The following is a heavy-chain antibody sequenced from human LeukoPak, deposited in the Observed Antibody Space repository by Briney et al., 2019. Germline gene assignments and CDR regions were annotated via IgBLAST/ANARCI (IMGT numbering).Heavy chain of an antibody. CDR2: INTYTGNP. D-gene: IGHD1-1*01. Sequence: ASVKVSCKASGYIFTNHAINWVRQAPGQGLEWMGWINTYTGNPTYAQGFTGRFVISLDTSVSTAYLEISSLKGEDTAVYYCAREMEKNWSDESDCWGQGTLVTVSS. V-gene: IGHV7-4-1*02. J-gene: IGHJ4*02. CDR1: GYIFTNHA. CDR3: AREMEKNWSDESDC.